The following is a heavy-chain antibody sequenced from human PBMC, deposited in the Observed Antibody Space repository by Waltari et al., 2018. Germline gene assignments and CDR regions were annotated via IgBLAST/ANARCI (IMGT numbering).Heavy chain of an antibody. V-gene: IGHV2-5*01. CDR1: GFSLSTSGVG. J-gene: IGHJ6*02. CDR3: GRGDYYYYGMDV. Sequence: QITLKESGPTLVKPTQTLTLTCTFSGFSLSTSGVGVGWIRQPPGKALEWLALIYWNDDKRYSPSLKSRLTITKDTSKNQVVLTMTNMDPVDTATYYCGRGDYYYYGMDVWGQGTTVTVSS. CDR2: IYWNDDK.